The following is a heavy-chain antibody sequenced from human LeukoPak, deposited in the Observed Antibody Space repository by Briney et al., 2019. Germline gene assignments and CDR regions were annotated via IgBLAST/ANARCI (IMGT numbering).Heavy chain of an antibody. Sequence: GGSLRLSCAASGFTISNAWMSWVRQAPGKGLEWVGRIKSKTDGGTTDYAAPVKGRFTISRDDSKNTLYLQMNSLKTEDTAVYYCTTGIVGASGGYWGQGTLVTVSS. D-gene: IGHD1-26*01. CDR2: IKSKTDGGTT. J-gene: IGHJ4*02. CDR3: TTGIVGASGGY. V-gene: IGHV3-15*01. CDR1: GFTISNAW.